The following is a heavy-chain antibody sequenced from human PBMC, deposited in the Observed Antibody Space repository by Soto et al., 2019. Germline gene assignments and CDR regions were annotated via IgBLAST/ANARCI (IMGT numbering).Heavy chain of an antibody. D-gene: IGHD3-9*01. CDR2: IDWDDDK. J-gene: IGHJ4*02. CDR3: VRMGQFFDIFIGYWSGYYFDF. V-gene: IGHV2-70*11. Sequence: SGPTLVNPTQTLTLTCTFSGFSLSTSGMCVSWIRQPPGKALEWLARIDWDDDKYYSTSLKTSLTISKDTSKNQVVVTMTNMEPLVSALYYFVRMGQFFDIFIGYWSGYYFDFWGQGTLVTVSS. CDR1: GFSLSTSGMC.